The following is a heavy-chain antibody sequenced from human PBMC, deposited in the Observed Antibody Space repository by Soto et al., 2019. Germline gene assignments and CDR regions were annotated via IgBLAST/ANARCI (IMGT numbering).Heavy chain of an antibody. V-gene: IGHV1-18*01. CDR3: AREPNYFDY. CDR2: ISAHNGNK. CDR1: AYTFTSHG. J-gene: IGHJ4*02. Sequence: ASVKVSCKASAYTFTSHGISWVRQAPGQRLEWMGWISAHNGNKKYAQKLQGRVTMTTDTSTSTAYMELRSLRSDDTAVYYCAREPNYFDYWGQGTLVTVAS.